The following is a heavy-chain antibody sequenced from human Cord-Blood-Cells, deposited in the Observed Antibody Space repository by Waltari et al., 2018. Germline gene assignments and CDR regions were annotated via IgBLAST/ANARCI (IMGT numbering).Heavy chain of an antibody. V-gene: IGHV3-30*02. Sequence: QVQLVESGGGVVQPGGSLRLSCAASGFTFSSYGMHWVRQAPGKGMEWVAFIRYDGGNKYYADSVKGRFTISRDNSKNTLYLQMNSLRAEDTAVYYCAKGTLRFLEFDYWGQGTLVTVSS. CDR3: AKGTLRFLEFDY. CDR2: IRYDGGNK. J-gene: IGHJ4*02. D-gene: IGHD3-3*01. CDR1: GFTFSSYG.